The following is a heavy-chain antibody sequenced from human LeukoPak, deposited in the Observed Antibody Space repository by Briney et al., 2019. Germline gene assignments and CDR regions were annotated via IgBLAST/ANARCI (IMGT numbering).Heavy chain of an antibody. J-gene: IGHJ4*02. D-gene: IGHD1-14*01. CDR3: TGRIDY. CDR2: IYSGGSP. V-gene: IGHV3-53*01. Sequence: PGGSLRLSCAVSGFTISSNYMNWVRPAPGKGLEWVSVIYSGGSPFYADSVKGRFTISRDNSKNTLYLQMNSLRPDDTAVYYCTGRIDYWGQGTLVTVSS. CDR1: GFTISSNY.